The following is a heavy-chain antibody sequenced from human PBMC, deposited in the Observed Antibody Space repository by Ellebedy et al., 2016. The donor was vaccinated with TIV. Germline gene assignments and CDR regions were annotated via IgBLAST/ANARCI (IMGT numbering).Heavy chain of an antibody. CDR2: ISGSGMST. V-gene: IGHV3-23*01. CDR1: GFSFSNYA. Sequence: GESLKISCAASGFSFSNYAMSWVRQAPGKGLEWVSAISGSGMSTYYVDSVKGRFTISRDNSKDTFYLQMKRLRVEDTAVYYCAKDLANWGIRFFDLWGRGTLVTVSS. D-gene: IGHD7-27*01. CDR3: AKDLANWGIRFFDL. J-gene: IGHJ2*01.